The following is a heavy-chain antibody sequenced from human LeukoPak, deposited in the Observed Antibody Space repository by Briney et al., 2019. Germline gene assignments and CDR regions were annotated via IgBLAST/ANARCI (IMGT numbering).Heavy chain of an antibody. J-gene: IGHJ6*03. Sequence: ASVKVSCKTSGYTFTSYGISWVRQAPGQGLEWMGWISAYNGNTNYAQKFQGRVTMIRDTSTSTVYMELSSLRSEDTAVYYCARDDVSNNYYYYMDVWGKGTTVTISS. CDR2: ISAYNGNT. CDR3: ARDDVSNNYYYYMDV. V-gene: IGHV1-18*01. CDR1: GYTFTSYG.